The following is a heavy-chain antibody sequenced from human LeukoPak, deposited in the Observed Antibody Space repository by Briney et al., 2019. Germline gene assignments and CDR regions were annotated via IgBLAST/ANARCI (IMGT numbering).Heavy chain of an antibody. J-gene: IGHJ5*02. CDR2: IIPIFGTA. CDR1: GGTFSSYA. V-gene: IGHV1-69*13. Sequence: SVKVSCKASGGTFSSYAISWARQAPGQGLEWVGGIIPIFGTANYAQKFQGRVTITADESTSTAYMELSSLRSEDTAVYYCASLKGHTVTTSDWFDPWGQGTLVTVSS. CDR3: ASLKGHTVTTSDWFDP. D-gene: IGHD4-17*01.